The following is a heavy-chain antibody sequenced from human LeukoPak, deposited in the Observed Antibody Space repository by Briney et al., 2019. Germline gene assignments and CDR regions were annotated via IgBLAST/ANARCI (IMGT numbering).Heavy chain of an antibody. CDR3: AKEPQLPQSIVVVPAAMHLNYYYGMDV. D-gene: IGHD2-2*01. V-gene: IGHV3-30*18. J-gene: IGHJ6*02. CDR1: GVTFSSYG. Sequence: GGSLRLSCAASGVTFSSYGMHWVCQAPGKGLGWVAVISYDGSNKYYADSAKGRFTISRDNSKNTLYLQMNSLRAEDTAVYYCAKEPQLPQSIVVVPAAMHLNYYYGMDVWGQGTTVTVSS. CDR2: ISYDGSNK.